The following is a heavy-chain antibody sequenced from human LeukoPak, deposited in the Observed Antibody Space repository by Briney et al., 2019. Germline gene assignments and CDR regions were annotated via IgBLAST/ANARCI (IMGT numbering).Heavy chain of an antibody. CDR1: GGSISSSSYY. Sequence: KPSETLSLTCTVSGGSISSSSYYWGWIRQPPGKGLEWIGSIYYSGSTYYNPSLKSRVTISVDTSKNQFSLKLSSVTAADTAVYYCARGYYYDSSGHDYWGQGTLVTVSS. J-gene: IGHJ4*02. V-gene: IGHV4-39*01. D-gene: IGHD3-22*01. CDR2: IYYSGST. CDR3: ARGYYYDSSGHDY.